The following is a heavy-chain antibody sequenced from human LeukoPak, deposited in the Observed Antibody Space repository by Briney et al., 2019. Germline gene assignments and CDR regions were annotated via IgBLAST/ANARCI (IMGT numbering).Heavy chain of an antibody. J-gene: IGHJ3*02. CDR2: INPSGGST. Sequence: ASVKVSCKASGYTFTSYYMHWVRQAPGQGLERMGIINPSGGSTGYAQKFQGRVTMTRDMSTSTVYMELSSLRSEDTAVYYCAIARKPLTSRPHDAFDIWGQGTMVTVSS. D-gene: IGHD2/OR15-2a*01. V-gene: IGHV1-46*01. CDR1: GYTFTSYY. CDR3: AIARKPLTSRPHDAFDI.